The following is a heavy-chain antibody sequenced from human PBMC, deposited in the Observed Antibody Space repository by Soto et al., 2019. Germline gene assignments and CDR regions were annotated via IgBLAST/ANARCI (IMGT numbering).Heavy chain of an antibody. CDR1: GGSISNYY. CDR3: ARSVFP. CDR2: IYYSGST. Sequence: SETLSLTCTVSGGSISNYYWSWIRHPPGKKLEWIGYIYYSGSTYYNPSLKSRVTISVDTPKNQFSLKLSSVTAADTAVYYCARSVFPWGQGTLVTVSS. V-gene: IGHV4-59*12. J-gene: IGHJ5*02.